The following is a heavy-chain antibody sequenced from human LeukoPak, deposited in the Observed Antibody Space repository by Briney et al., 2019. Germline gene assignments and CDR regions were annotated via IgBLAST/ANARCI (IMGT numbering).Heavy chain of an antibody. CDR1: GFTFSSYE. V-gene: IGHV3-48*03. CDR3: ARDNYDSSTPYYFDY. CDR2: IDFSGSTI. J-gene: IGHJ4*02. Sequence: GGSLRLSCAASGFTFSSYEMNWVRQAPGRGLEWVSYIDFSGSTINYADSVKGRFTISRDNAKNSLYLQMNSLRAEDAAVYYCARDNYDSSTPYYFDYWGQGTLVTVSS. D-gene: IGHD3-22*01.